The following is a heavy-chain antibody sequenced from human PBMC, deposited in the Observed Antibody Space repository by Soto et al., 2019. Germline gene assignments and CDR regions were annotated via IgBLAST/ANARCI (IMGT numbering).Heavy chain of an antibody. CDR3: ARSPVDTGAWGRINWFDP. D-gene: IGHD3-16*01. V-gene: IGHV4-31*03. Sequence: SETLSLTCTVSGGSISSGGYYWSWIRQHPGKGLEWIGYIYYSGSTYYNPSLKSRVTISVDTSKNQFSLKLSSVTAADTAVYYCARSPVDTGAWGRINWFDPWGQGTLVTVSS. CDR2: IYYSGST. J-gene: IGHJ5*02. CDR1: GGSISSGGYY.